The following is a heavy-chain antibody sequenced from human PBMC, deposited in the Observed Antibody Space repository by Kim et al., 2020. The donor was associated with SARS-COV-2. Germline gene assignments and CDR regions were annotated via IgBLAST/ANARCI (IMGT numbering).Heavy chain of an antibody. D-gene: IGHD2-15*01. Sequence: GGSLRLSCEASGFTFSSYGMHWVRQAPGKGLEWVAVLWSDITNEYYAASVKGRFTISRDTSKNTLYLQMNSLRAEDTAVYYCAREVGYCSGGSCPPTYFDYWGQGTRVTVSS. CDR3: AREVGYCSGGSCPPTYFDY. CDR2: LWSDITNE. CDR1: GFTFSSYG. V-gene: IGHV3-33*01. J-gene: IGHJ4*02.